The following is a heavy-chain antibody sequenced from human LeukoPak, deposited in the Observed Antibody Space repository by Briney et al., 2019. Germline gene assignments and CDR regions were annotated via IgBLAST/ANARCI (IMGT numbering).Heavy chain of an antibody. V-gene: IGHV3-30*02. CDR1: GFTFSSYG. D-gene: IGHD3-10*01. Sequence: GGSLRLSCAASGFTFSSYGMHWVRQAPGKGLEWVAFIRYDGSNEYYADSVKGRFTISRDNSKNTLYLQMNSLRAEDTAVYYCAKAHYPRFDYWGQGTLVTVSS. J-gene: IGHJ4*02. CDR2: IRYDGSNE. CDR3: AKAHYPRFDY.